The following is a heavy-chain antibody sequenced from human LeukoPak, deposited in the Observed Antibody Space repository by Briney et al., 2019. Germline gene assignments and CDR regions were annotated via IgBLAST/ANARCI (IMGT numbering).Heavy chain of an antibody. CDR3: ARDRLPLDYYYYYGMDV. D-gene: IGHD3-16*01. CDR1: GYTFTSYY. J-gene: IGHJ6*02. Sequence: ASVKVSCKASGYTFTSYYMHWVRQAPGQGLEWMGIINPSGGSTSYAQKFQGRVTMTRDTSKSTVYMELSSLRSEDTAVYYCARDRLPLDYYYYYGMDVWGQGTTVTVSS. CDR2: INPSGGST. V-gene: IGHV1-46*01.